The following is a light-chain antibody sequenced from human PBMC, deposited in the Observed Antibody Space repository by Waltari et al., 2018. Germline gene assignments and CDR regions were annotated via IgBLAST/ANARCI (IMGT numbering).Light chain of an antibody. Sequence: EVVMTQSPLSLPVSIGQPASIPCSPSESPEHSDGNTYLNWVKQRPGQSPRRLIYKVSKRDSGVPDRFSGSGSGTDFTLKISRVEAEDVGVYYCMQGTHWPPKFGQGTKVEMK. V-gene: IGKV2-30*02. J-gene: IGKJ1*01. CDR3: MQGTHWPPK. CDR2: KVS. CDR1: ESPEHSDGNTY.